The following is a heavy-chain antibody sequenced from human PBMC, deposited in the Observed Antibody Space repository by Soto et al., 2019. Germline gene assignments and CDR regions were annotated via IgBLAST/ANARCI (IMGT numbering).Heavy chain of an antibody. Sequence: PGGSLRLSCAASGFTFSSYAMSWVRQAPGKGLEWVSAISGSGGSTYYADSVKGRFTISRDNSKNTLYLQMNSLRAEDTAVYYCARDRGDILTGYYHDYWGQGTLVTVSS. J-gene: IGHJ4*02. CDR2: ISGSGGST. CDR1: GFTFSSYA. D-gene: IGHD3-9*01. CDR3: ARDRGDILTGYYHDY. V-gene: IGHV3-23*01.